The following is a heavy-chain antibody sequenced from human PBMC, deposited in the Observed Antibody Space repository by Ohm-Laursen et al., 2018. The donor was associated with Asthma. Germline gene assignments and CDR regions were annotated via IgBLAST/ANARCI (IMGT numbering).Heavy chain of an antibody. D-gene: IGHD4-17*01. V-gene: IGHV3-64*04. J-gene: IGHJ4*02. CDR1: GFTFSTYG. CDR2: IDSNGRRT. CDR3: TRGGHYGSYFDY. Sequence: SLRLSCTASGFTFSTYGMHWARQAPGKGLEYVSGIDSNGRRTHYADSVKGRFTISRDNAKNTLYLQMNSLRAEDTAVYYCTRGGHYGSYFDYWGQGTLVTVSS.